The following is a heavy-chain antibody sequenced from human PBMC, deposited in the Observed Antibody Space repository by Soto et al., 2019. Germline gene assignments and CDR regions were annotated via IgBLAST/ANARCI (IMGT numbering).Heavy chain of an antibody. CDR3: ARGGRGGSGSPASYYDSGWAV. CDR2: ISAGGDMT. V-gene: IGHV3-23*01. D-gene: IGHD1-26*01. J-gene: IGHJ6*02. Sequence: DVQLLESGGNLVQPGGSLTLSCSASGFTLSSYAMSWVRQAPGKGLEWVSSISAGGDMTYNSDSVKGRFTISRDNANNAVFLQMHNLRIEDTALYYCARGGRGGSGSPASYYDSGWAVWGQGATVTVS. CDR1: GFTLSSYA.